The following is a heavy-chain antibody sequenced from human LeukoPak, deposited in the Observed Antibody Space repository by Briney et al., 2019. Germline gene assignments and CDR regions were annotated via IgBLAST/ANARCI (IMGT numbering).Heavy chain of an antibody. D-gene: IGHD3-22*01. Sequence: SETLSLTCTVSGGSISSYYWSWIRQPPGKGLEWIGYIYYSGSTNYNPSLKSRVTISVDTSKNQFSLKLSSVTAADTAVYYCARVGDYYDSRRLFDYWGRGTLVTVSS. J-gene: IGHJ4*02. CDR2: IYYSGST. CDR3: ARVGDYYDSRRLFDY. V-gene: IGHV4-59*01. CDR1: GGSISSYY.